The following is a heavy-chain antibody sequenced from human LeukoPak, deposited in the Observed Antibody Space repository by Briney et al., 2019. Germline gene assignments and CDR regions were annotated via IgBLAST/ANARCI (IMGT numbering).Heavy chain of an antibody. CDR2: IYTSGST. Sequence: SETLSLTCTVSGGSISSGSYYWSWIRQPAGKGLEWIGRIYTSGSTNYNPSLKSRVTISVDTSKNQFPLKLSSVTAADTAVYYCARDDYTSINYWGQGTLVTVSS. V-gene: IGHV4-61*02. D-gene: IGHD4-11*01. J-gene: IGHJ4*02. CDR3: ARDDYTSINY. CDR1: GGSISSGSYY.